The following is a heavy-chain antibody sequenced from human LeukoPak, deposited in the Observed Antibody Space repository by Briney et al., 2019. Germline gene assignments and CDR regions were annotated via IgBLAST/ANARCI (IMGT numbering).Heavy chain of an antibody. D-gene: IGHD3-10*01. CDR3: ARHLGYYYGSGSDAFDI. Sequence: PSETLSLTCTVSGGSIGSYYWSWIRQPPGEGLEWIGYIYYSGSTNYNPSLKSRVTISVDTSKNQFSLKLSSVTAADTAVYYCARHLGYYYGSGSDAFDIWGQGTMVTVSS. CDR1: GGSIGSYY. CDR2: IYYSGST. J-gene: IGHJ3*02. V-gene: IGHV4-59*08.